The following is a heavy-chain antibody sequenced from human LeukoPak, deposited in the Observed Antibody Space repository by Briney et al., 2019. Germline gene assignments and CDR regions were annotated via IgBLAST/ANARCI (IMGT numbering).Heavy chain of an antibody. CDR2: ISSSSSYI. V-gene: IGHV3-21*01. CDR1: GFTFSSYS. J-gene: IGHJ3*02. CDR3: ARERNRFDAFDI. D-gene: IGHD1-14*01. Sequence: GGSLRLSCAASGFTFSSYSMNWVRQAPGKGLEGVSSISSSSSYIYYADSVKGRFTISRDNAKNSLYLQMNSLRAEDTAVYYCARERNRFDAFDIWGQGTMVTVSS.